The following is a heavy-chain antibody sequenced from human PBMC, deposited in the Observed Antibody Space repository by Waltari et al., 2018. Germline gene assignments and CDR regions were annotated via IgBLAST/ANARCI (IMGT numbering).Heavy chain of an antibody. CDR2: FDPEDGET. Sequence: QVQLVQSGAEVKTPGASVKVSCQVSGYTLTDLPMHWVPRAPGKGLEWMGGFDPEDGETIYAQKFQGRVTMTEDTSTDTAYMELSSLRSEDTAVYYCATVLRSAYYYFDYWGQGTLVTVSS. CDR3: ATVLRSAYYYFDY. CDR1: GYTLTDLP. J-gene: IGHJ4*02. V-gene: IGHV1-24*01. D-gene: IGHD1-26*01.